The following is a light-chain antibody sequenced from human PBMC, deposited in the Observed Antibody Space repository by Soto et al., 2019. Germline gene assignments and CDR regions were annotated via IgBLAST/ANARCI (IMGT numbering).Light chain of an antibody. CDR1: SSNIGAGYD. Sequence: QLVLTQPPSVTGDPGQRVAISCTGSSSNIGAGYDVHWYQQLPGTAPKLLIYGNSNRPSGVPDRFSGSKSGTSASLAITGLQAEDEADYYCQSYDSSLSAVFGGGTKLTVL. J-gene: IGLJ2*01. CDR3: QSYDSSLSAV. V-gene: IGLV1-40*01. CDR2: GNS.